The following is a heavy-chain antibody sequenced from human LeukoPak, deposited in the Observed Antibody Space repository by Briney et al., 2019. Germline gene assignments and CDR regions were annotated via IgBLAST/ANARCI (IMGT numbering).Heavy chain of an antibody. J-gene: IGHJ4*02. CDR2: IYGGGST. D-gene: IGHD6-13*01. Sequence: GGSLRLSCAASGFTVSSNYVSWVRQAPGKGLEWVSVIYGGGSTFYADSVKGRFTISRDNSKNTLYLQMNSLRAEDTAVYYCARGFTIYCSIWHFDYWGQGTLVTVSS. V-gene: IGHV3-66*01. CDR1: GFTVSSNY. CDR3: ARGFTIYCSIWHFDY.